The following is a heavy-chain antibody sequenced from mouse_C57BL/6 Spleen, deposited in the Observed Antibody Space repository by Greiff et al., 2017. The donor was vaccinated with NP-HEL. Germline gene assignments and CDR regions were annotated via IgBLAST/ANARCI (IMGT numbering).Heavy chain of an antibody. J-gene: IGHJ4*01. CDR3: ASLYYGNYGDYYAMDY. Sequence: QVQLQQSGPGLVQPSQSLSITCTVSGFSLTSYGVHWVRQSPGKGLEWLGVIWSGGSTDYNAAFISRLSISKDNSKSQVFFKMNSLQADDTAIYYCASLYYGNYGDYYAMDYWGQGTSVTVSS. D-gene: IGHD2-1*01. CDR2: IWSGGST. V-gene: IGHV2-2*01. CDR1: GFSLTSYG.